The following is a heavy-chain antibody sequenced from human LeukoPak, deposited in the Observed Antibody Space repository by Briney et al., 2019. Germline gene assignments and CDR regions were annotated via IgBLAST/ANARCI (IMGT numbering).Heavy chain of an antibody. Sequence: SETLSLTCTASGGSISSSSYYWGWIRQPPGKGLEWIGSIYYSGSTYYNPSLKSRVTISVDTSKNQFSLKLNSVTAADTAVYYCARRASGIAAAGTLDSWFDPWGQGTLVTVSS. D-gene: IGHD6-13*01. CDR2: IYYSGST. CDR3: ARRASGIAAAGTLDSWFDP. V-gene: IGHV4-39*07. CDR1: GGSISSSSYY. J-gene: IGHJ5*02.